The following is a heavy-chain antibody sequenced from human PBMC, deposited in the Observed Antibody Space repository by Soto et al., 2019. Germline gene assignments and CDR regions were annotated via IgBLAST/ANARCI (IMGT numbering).Heavy chain of an antibody. J-gene: IGHJ5*02. CDR2: INPNSGGT. Sequence: GASVKVSCKASGYAFTGYYMHWVRQAPGQGLEWMGWINPNSGGTNYAQKFQGRVTMTRDTSISTAYMELSRLRSDDTAVYYCARNRFGVWGWFDPWGQGTLVTVSS. CDR3: ARNRFGVWGWFDP. CDR1: GYAFTGYY. V-gene: IGHV1-2*02. D-gene: IGHD3-10*01.